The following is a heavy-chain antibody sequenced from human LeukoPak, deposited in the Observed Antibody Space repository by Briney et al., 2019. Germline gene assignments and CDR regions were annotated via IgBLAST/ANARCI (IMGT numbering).Heavy chain of an antibody. CDR2: ISGDGGST. CDR3: AKDTGGYYGSGSYPRYFDY. CDR1: GFTFDDYA. Sequence: PGGSLRLSCAASGFTFDDYAMHWVRQAPGKGLEWVSLISGDGGSTCYADSVKGRFTISRDNSKNSLYLQMNSLRTEDTALYYCAKDTGGYYGSGSYPRYFDYWGQGTLVTVSS. V-gene: IGHV3-43*02. D-gene: IGHD3-10*01. J-gene: IGHJ4*02.